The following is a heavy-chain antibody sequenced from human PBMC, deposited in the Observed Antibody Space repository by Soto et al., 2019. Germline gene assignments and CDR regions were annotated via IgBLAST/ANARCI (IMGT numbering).Heavy chain of an antibody. CDR1: GGSISSGDYY. CDR3: ASRHSSPYFDY. D-gene: IGHD6-13*01. Sequence: QVQLQESGPGLVKPSQTLSLTCTVSGGSISSGDYYWSWIRQPPGKGLEWIGSIYYSGSTYYNPSLKSRVTISVDPPKNQFSLKLNSVTAADTAVYYCASRHSSPYFDYWGQGTLVTVSS. J-gene: IGHJ4*02. V-gene: IGHV4-30-4*01. CDR2: IYYSGST.